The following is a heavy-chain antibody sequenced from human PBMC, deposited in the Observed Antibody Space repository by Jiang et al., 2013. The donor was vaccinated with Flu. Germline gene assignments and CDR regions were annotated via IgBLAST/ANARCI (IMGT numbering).Heavy chain of an antibody. Sequence: GLVKPSETLSLTCTVSGGSISSYYWSWIRQPPGQGLEWIGYIYYSGSTNYNPSLKSRVTISVDTSKNQFSLKLSSVTAADTAVYYCARRRYYGFFDYWGQGTLVTVSS. CDR2: IYYSGST. D-gene: IGHD3-10*01. J-gene: IGHJ4*02. CDR1: GGSISSYY. CDR3: ARRRYYGFFDY. V-gene: IGHV4-59*08.